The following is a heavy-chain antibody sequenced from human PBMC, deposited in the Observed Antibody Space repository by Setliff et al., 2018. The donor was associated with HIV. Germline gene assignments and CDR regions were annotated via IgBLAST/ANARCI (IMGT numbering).Heavy chain of an antibody. J-gene: IGHJ5*02. CDR2: FYYSGST. Sequence: SENLSLTCPVSGVSISSHSWTWIRQPPGKGLEWIGYFYYSGSTNYNPSLKGRVTISADTSENQLSLKLSSLTAADTAVYYCARIEGYADGSNWFDPWGQGTLVTVSS. D-gene: IGHD2-15*01. CDR3: ARIEGYADGSNWFDP. CDR1: GVSISSHS. V-gene: IGHV4-59*11.